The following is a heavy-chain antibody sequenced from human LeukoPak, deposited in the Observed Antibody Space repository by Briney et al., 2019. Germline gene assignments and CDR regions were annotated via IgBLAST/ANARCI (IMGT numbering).Heavy chain of an antibody. CDR2: ISGSGGST. V-gene: IGHV3-23*01. Sequence: GGSLRLSCPASGFTFGSYAMSWVRQAPGKGLEWVSAISGSGGSTYYADSVKGRFTISRDNSKNTLYLQMNSLRAEDTAVYYCAKAYYGSGRTPFDYWGQGTLVTVSS. CDR1: GFTFGSYA. D-gene: IGHD3-10*01. J-gene: IGHJ4*02. CDR3: AKAYYGSGRTPFDY.